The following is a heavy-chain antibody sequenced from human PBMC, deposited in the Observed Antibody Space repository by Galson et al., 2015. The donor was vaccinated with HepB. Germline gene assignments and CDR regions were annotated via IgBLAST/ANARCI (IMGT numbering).Heavy chain of an antibody. J-gene: IGHJ6*02. V-gene: IGHV1-18*01. CDR3: ARDNRYFDWLPDAGYYGMDV. D-gene: IGHD3-9*01. CDR2: ISAYNGNT. Sequence: SVKVSCKASGSTFTSYGISWVRQAPGQGLEWMGWISAYNGNTNYAQKLQGRVTMTTDTSTSTAYMELRSLRSDDTAVYYCARDNRYFDWLPDAGYYGMDVWGQGTTVTVSS. CDR1: GSTFTSYG.